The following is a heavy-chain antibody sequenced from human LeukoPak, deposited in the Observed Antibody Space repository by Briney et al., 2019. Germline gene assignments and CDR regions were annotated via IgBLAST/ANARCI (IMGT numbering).Heavy chain of an antibody. Sequence: ASVKVSCKASGYTFTGYYMHWVRQAPGQGLEWIGWINPNSGGTNYAQKFQGRVTMTRDTSISTAYMELSRLRSDDTAVYYCARAGGGSYALDYWGQGTLVTVSS. V-gene: IGHV1-2*02. CDR3: ARAGGGSYALDY. CDR2: INPNSGGT. CDR1: GYTFTGYY. J-gene: IGHJ4*02. D-gene: IGHD1-26*01.